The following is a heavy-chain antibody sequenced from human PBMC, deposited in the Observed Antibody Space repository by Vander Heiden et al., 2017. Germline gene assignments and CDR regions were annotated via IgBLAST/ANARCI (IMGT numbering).Heavy chain of an antibody. D-gene: IGHD3-10*01. Sequence: EVQLLESGGGLVQPGGSLRLSCAASGFTFSSSAMSWVRQAPGKGLEWVSAISGSGGSTYYADSVKGRFTISRDNSKNALYLQMNSLRAEDTAVYYCAKDFVGSGSYAPGFYWGQGTLVTVSS. CDR1: GFTFSSSA. CDR3: AKDFVGSGSYAPGFY. J-gene: IGHJ4*02. CDR2: ISGSGGST. V-gene: IGHV3-23*01.